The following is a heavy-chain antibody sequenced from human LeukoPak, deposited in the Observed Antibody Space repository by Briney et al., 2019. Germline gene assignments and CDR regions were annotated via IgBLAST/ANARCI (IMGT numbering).Heavy chain of an antibody. Sequence: QPGRSLRLSCAASGFTFSSYGMHWVRQAPGKGLEWVAVIWYDGSNKYYADSVKGRFTISRDNSKNTLYLQMNSLRAEDTAVYYCAKVAVVPAAHFDYWGQGTLVTVSS. J-gene: IGHJ4*02. V-gene: IGHV3-33*06. CDR2: IWYDGSNK. CDR1: GFTFSSYG. D-gene: IGHD2-2*01. CDR3: AKVAVVPAAHFDY.